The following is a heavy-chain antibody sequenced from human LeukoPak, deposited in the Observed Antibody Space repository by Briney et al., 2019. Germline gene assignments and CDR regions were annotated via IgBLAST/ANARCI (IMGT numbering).Heavy chain of an antibody. CDR2: ISGSGDNT. CDR3: AKWKYSNSGIDDY. Sequence: GGSLRHSCAASGFTFSSYAMSWVRQVPGKGLEWVSVISGSGDNTYYADSVKGRFTISRDNSKNMLYLQMNSLRAEDTAVYYCAKWKYSNSGIDDYWGQGTLVTVSS. J-gene: IGHJ4*02. V-gene: IGHV3-23*01. CDR1: GFTFSSYA. D-gene: IGHD6-6*01.